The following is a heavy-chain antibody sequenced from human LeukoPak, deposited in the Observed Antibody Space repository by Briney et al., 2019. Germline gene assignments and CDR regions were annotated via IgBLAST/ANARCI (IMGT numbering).Heavy chain of an antibody. CDR3: ARLWFGELRNYYYYYGMDV. J-gene: IGHJ6*02. CDR1: RGSIMTTHW. CDR2: INHSGST. V-gene: IGHV4-4*02. Sequence: SETLSLTCTLSRGSIMTTHWWSWVRQPPGKGLEWIGEINHSGSTNYNPSLKSRVTISVDTSKNQFSLKLSSVTAADTAVYYCARLWFGELRNYYYYYGMDVWGQGTTVTVSS. D-gene: IGHD3-10*01.